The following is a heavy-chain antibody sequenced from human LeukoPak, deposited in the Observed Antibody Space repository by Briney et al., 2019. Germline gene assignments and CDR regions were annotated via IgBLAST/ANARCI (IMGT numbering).Heavy chain of an antibody. J-gene: IGHJ3*02. D-gene: IGHD3-10*01. CDR3: AEVLLPVGGPSRAFDI. CDR1: RFTFSSYG. V-gene: IGHV3-30*18. Sequence: GRSLRLSCAASRFTFSSYGMHWVRQAPGKGLEWVAVISYDGSNKYYADSVKGRFTISRDNSKNTLYLQMNSLSAEDAAVSYRAEVLLPVGGPSRAFDIWGQGTMVTVSS. CDR2: ISYDGSNK.